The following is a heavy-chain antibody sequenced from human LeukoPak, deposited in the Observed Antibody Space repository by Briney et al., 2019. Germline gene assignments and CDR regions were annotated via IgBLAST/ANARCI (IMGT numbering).Heavy chain of an antibody. J-gene: IGHJ6*03. Sequence: GESLRLSCAASGFTFSAYNMNWVRQTQGKGLEWVSSITSSSSYIYYADSVKGRFTISRDNAKNSLYLQMNSLRDEDTAIYYCARDPYSGTYYQYYYYYMDVWGKGTTVTVSS. V-gene: IGHV3-21*01. D-gene: IGHD1-26*01. CDR3: ARDPYSGTYYQYYYYYMDV. CDR1: GFTFSAYN. CDR2: ITSSSSYI.